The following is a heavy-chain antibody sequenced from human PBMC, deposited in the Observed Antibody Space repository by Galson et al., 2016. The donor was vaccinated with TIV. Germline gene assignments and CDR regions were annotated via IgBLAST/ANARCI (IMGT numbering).Heavy chain of an antibody. CDR3: AHRRPLTYYFDF. CDR2: IYWDDEK. D-gene: IGHD2-21*01. J-gene: IGHJ4*02. CDR1: GFSLSSNGVG. Sequence: PALVKPTQTVTLTCTFSGFSLSSNGVGVGWIRQPPGKALEWFALIYWDDEKRYNPSLESRLSIIKDTSKNKVVLTLTNVDPVDTATYYCAHRRPLTYYFDFWGQGALVTVSS. V-gene: IGHV2-5*02.